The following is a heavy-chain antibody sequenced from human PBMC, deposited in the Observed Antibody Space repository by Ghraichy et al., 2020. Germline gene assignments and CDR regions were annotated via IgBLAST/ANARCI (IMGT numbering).Heavy chain of an antibody. CDR2: IIPIFGTA. J-gene: IGHJ4*02. CDR3: ASSLTDYYDSSGYGSFDY. Sequence: SVKVSCKASGGTFSSYAISWVRQAPGQGLEWMGGIIPIFGTANYAQKFQGRVTITADESTSTAYMELSSLRSEDTAVYYCASSLTDYYDSSGYGSFDYWGQGTLVTVSS. CDR1: GGTFSSYA. V-gene: IGHV1-69*13. D-gene: IGHD3-22*01.